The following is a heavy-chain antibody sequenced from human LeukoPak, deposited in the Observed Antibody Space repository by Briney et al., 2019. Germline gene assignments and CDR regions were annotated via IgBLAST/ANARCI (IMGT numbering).Heavy chain of an antibody. J-gene: IGHJ6*03. D-gene: IGHD2-2*01. Sequence: GASVKVSCKASGYTFTSYGISWVRQAPGQGLEWMGWISAYNGNTNYAQKLQGRVTMTTDTSTSTAYMELRSLRSDDTAVYYCARLVVPARYYYYYMGVWGKGTTVTVSS. CDR3: ARLVVPARYYYYYMGV. CDR2: ISAYNGNT. CDR1: GYTFTSYG. V-gene: IGHV1-18*01.